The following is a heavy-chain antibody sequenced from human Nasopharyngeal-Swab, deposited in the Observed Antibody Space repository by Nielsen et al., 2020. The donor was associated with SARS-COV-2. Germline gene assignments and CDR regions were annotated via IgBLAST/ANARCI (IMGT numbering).Heavy chain of an antibody. V-gene: IGHV1-46*01. D-gene: IGHD4-17*01. Sequence: WVRQAPGQGPEWMGIINPSGGRTSYAQKFQGRVTMTRDTSTSTVYMELGSLRSEDTAVYYCARDLGYGDYGGGFDYWGQGTLVTVSS. J-gene: IGHJ4*02. CDR3: ARDLGYGDYGGGFDY. CDR2: INPSGGRT.